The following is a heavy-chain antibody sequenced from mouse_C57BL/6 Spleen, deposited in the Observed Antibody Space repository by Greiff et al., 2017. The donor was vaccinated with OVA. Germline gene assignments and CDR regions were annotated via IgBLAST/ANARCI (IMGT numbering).Heavy chain of an antibody. CDR2: IWSGGST. J-gene: IGHJ3*01. CDR3: ARNRIPYGSSWFAY. CDR1: GFSLTSYG. V-gene: IGHV2-2*01. Sequence: QVQLKESGPGLVQPSQSLSITCTVSGFSLTSYGVHWVRQSPGKGLEWLGVIWSGGSTDYNAAFISRLSISKDNSKSQVFFKMNSLQADDTAIYYCARNRIPYGSSWFAYWGQGTLVTVSA. D-gene: IGHD1-1*01.